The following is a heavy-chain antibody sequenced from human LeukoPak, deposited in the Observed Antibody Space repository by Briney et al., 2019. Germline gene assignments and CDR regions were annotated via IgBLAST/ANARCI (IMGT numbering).Heavy chain of an antibody. V-gene: IGHV3-21*01. CDR3: ARGGSSGYYDY. CDR1: GFTFSSYS. CDR2: ISSSSSYI. D-gene: IGHD3-22*01. Sequence: GGSLRLSCAASGFTFSSYSMNWVRQAPGKGLEWVSSISSSSSYIYYADSVKGRFTISRDNAKNSLYLQMNSLRAEDTAVYYCARGGSSGYYDYWGQGTLVTVSS. J-gene: IGHJ4*02.